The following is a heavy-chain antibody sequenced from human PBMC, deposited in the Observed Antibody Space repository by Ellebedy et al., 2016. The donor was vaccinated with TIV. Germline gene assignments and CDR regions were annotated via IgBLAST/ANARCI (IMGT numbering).Heavy chain of an antibody. Sequence: GESLKISCAASGFTFSNFWMSWVRQAPGKGLEYVASIKQDGNEKYYADSVKGRFTTFRDNSKNTLYLQMNSLRAEDTAVYYCARGYSGSPPGNWGQGTLVTVSS. CDR1: GFTFSNFW. CDR3: ARGYSGSPPGN. J-gene: IGHJ4*02. CDR2: IKQDGNEK. D-gene: IGHD1-26*01. V-gene: IGHV3-7*01.